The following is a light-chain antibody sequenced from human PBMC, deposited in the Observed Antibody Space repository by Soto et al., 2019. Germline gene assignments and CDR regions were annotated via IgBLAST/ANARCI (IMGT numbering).Light chain of an antibody. CDR3: QQYGSSPSWT. J-gene: IGKJ1*01. V-gene: IGKV3-20*01. Sequence: ELVLTQSPGTLAFSPGERPTLSCRARQSVSSSYLAWYQQKPGQAPXLXXYGASSRATVIPDRFSGSGSGTDFTLTISRLEPEDFAVYYGQQYGSSPSWTFGQGTKVDIK. CDR2: GAS. CDR1: QSVSSSY.